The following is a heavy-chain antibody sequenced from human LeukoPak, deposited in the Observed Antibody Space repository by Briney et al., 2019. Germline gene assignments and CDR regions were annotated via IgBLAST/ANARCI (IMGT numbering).Heavy chain of an antibody. CDR3: AREAHVSDSYGSGSYFDQ. D-gene: IGHD3-10*01. V-gene: IGHV4-59*06. CDR2: ISYSGIT. CDR1: GGSISSYY. Sequence: SETLSLTCTVSGGSISSYYWSWIRQPPGKGLECIGYISYSGITQYNPSLRSRVVMAVDTSKNQFSLRLSSVTTADSALYYCAREAHVSDSYGSGSYFDQWGQGTLVTVSS. J-gene: IGHJ5*02.